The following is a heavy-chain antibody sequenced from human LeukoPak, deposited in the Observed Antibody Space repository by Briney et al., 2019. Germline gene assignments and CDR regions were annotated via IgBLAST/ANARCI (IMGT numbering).Heavy chain of an antibody. CDR2: INSNSRYI. Sequence: GGSLRLSCAASGFTFSSYSMNWVRQAPGKWLEWVSSINSNSRYIYYADSVKGRFTISRDNAKNSLYLQMNSLRTEDAAVYYCARGPGGSGSYYDYWGQGTLVTVSS. CDR3: ARGPGGSGSYYDY. D-gene: IGHD3-10*01. CDR1: GFTFSSYS. V-gene: IGHV3-21*01. J-gene: IGHJ4*02.